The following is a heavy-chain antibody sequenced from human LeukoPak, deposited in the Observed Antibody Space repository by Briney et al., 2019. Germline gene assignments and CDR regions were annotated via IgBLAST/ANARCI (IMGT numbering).Heavy chain of an antibody. D-gene: IGHD2-15*01. CDR2: IYSRGGT. Sequence: PGGSLRLSCAVSGFSVSNNYMNWVRQAPGKGLEWVSLIYSRGGTYYADSVQGRFTISRDNSKSTLCLQMNSLRAEDTAVYYCAKQLGYCSDGSCYFPYWGQGTLVTVSS. CDR3: AKQLGYCSDGSCYFPY. J-gene: IGHJ4*02. V-gene: IGHV3-53*01. CDR1: GFSVSNNY.